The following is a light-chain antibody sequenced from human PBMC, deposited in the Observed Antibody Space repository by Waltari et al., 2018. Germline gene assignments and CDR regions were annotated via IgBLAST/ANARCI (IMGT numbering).Light chain of an antibody. CDR2: AAS. J-gene: IGKJ4*02. CDR3: HQTYSVPPT. Sequence: DIQMTQSPSSLSASVGDRVTITCRASQSVSTNLNWYHQKPGKAPKVLISAASSLQSGVPSRFSGRGAEADCTITISRLQREDFATYYCHQTYSVPPTFGGGTKVEIK. V-gene: IGKV1-39*01. CDR1: QSVSTN.